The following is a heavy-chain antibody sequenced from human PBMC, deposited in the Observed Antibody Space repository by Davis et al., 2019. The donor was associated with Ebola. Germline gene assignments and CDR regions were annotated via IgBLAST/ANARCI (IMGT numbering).Heavy chain of an antibody. V-gene: IGHV4-59*01. Sequence: SETLSLTCTVSSGSISSYYWSWIRQPPGKGLEWIGYIYYSGSTNYNPSLKSRVTISVDTSKNQFSLKLSSVTAADTAVYYCAREPNGDYDAFDIWGQGTMVTVSS. CDR3: AREPNGDYDAFDI. CDR2: IYYSGST. J-gene: IGHJ3*02. CDR1: SGSISSYY. D-gene: IGHD4-17*01.